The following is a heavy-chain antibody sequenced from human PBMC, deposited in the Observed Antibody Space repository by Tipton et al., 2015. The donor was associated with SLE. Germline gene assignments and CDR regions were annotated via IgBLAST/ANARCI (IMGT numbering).Heavy chain of an antibody. CDR1: GFTFDDYA. J-gene: IGHJ4*02. CDR3: AKDLYSSSSGFDY. CDR2: ISWSSGNI. V-gene: IGHV3-9*01. Sequence: RSLRLSCAASGFTFDDYAMHWVRQAPGKGLEWVSGISWSSGNIGYADSVKGRFTISRDNAKNSLYLQMNSLRAEDTALYYCAKDLYSSSSGFDYWGEGTLVTVSS. D-gene: IGHD6-6*01.